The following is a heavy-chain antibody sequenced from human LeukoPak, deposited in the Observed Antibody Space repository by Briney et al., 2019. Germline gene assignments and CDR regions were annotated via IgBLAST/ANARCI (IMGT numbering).Heavy chain of an antibody. J-gene: IGHJ6*03. CDR1: GYTFTGYY. V-gene: IGHV1-2*02. CDR2: INPNSGGT. D-gene: IGHD6-13*01. CDR3: AREDSSSWYLGYYYYYMDV. Sequence: GASVKVSCKASGYTFTGYYMHWVRRAPGQGLEWMGWINPNSGGTNYAQKFQGRVTMTRDTSISTAYMELSRLRSDDTAVYYCAREDSSSWYLGYYYYYMDVWGKGTTVTVSS.